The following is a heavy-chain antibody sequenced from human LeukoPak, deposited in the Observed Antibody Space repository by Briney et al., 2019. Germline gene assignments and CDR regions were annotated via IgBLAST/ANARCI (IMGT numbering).Heavy chain of an antibody. Sequence: ASVKVSCKLSGNTLRELPIQWVRQAGGKGREWRAGFDPENAEIVYAQKFQGRVTMTEDTSTNTAYMELTSLTSDDTALYYCATRGSDFWSGFDYWGQGTQVTVSS. CDR1: GNTLRELP. CDR2: FDPENAEI. V-gene: IGHV1-24*01. J-gene: IGHJ4*02. CDR3: ATRGSDFWSGFDY. D-gene: IGHD3-3*01.